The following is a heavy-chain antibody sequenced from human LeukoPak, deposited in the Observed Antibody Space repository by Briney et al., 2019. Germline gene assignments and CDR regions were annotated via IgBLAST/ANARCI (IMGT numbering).Heavy chain of an antibody. V-gene: IGHV3-53*01. J-gene: IGHJ4*02. CDR1: GFTVSSNY. Sequence: GGSLRLSCAASGFTVSSNYMSWVRQAPGKGLEWVSVIYSGGSTYYADSVKGRFTISRDNSKNTLYLQMNSPRAEDTAVYYCARDLVLSGYSCGLDYWGQGTLVTVSS. CDR3: ARDLVLSGYSCGLDY. CDR2: IYSGGST. D-gene: IGHD5-18*01.